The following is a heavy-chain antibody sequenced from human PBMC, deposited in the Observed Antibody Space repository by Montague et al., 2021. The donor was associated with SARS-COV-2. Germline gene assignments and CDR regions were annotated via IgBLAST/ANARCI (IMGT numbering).Heavy chain of an antibody. J-gene: IGHJ5*02. Sequence: SETLSLTCTVSGVSVSNRYTHWSWIRQSPGKGLEWIGHIYYGGSPNYSPSLHSRITISLDTSKNQLSLRLNSATAADTAVYYCATYWQGGSGRGSWGQGTLVTVSS. V-gene: IGHV4-61*01. CDR2: IYYGGSP. D-gene: IGHD3-10*01. CDR1: GVSVSNRYTH. CDR3: ATYWQGGSGRGS.